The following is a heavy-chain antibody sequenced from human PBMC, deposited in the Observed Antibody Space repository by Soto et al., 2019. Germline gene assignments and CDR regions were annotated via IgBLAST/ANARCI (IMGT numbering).Heavy chain of an antibody. Sequence: GGSLRLSCVASGITFTNCAMAWVRQAPEKGLEWVSGITGGGGGTYYADSVKGRFTISRDNSKNMLFLQMNSLRPEDTAIYYCVGDPGGLEGFDFWGQGTMVTVSS. J-gene: IGHJ3*01. V-gene: IGHV3-23*01. CDR1: GITFTNCA. CDR2: ITGGGGGT. D-gene: IGHD3-16*01. CDR3: VGDPGGLEGFDF.